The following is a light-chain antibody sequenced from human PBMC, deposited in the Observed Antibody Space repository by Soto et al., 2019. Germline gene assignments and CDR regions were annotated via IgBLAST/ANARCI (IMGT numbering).Light chain of an antibody. CDR2: AAS. Sequence: DIQMTQSPTSLSASVGDRVTITCRASQDIRNFVAWYQQKPGKAPKLLIYAASTLQSGVPSRFSGSGSGTDFTIIISSLQPDDVATYSCQKYSSVPVFGPGTKVEIK. CDR3: QKYSSVPV. V-gene: IGKV1-27*01. J-gene: IGKJ3*01. CDR1: QDIRNF.